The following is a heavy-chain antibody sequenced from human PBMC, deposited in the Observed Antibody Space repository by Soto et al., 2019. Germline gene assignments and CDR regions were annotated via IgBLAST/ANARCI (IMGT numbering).Heavy chain of an antibody. CDR3: ARYDEQGSNCDLAY. J-gene: IGHJ4*02. D-gene: IGHD7-27*01. Sequence: QVQLVQSGGGVVQPGRSLRLSCAASGFNFNTYFMHWVRQAPGKGLEWVAMIFPNGRDKEYADSVKSRFTISRENSNNRRDLQMDSLRPEDTAVYYCARYDEQGSNCDLAYWGQGARVTVSS. CDR2: IFPNGRDK. CDR1: GFNFNTYF. V-gene: IGHV3-30*13.